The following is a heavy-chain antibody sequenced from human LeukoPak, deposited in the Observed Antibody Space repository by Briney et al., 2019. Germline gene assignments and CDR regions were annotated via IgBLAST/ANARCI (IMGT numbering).Heavy chain of an antibody. D-gene: IGHD5-18*01. J-gene: IGHJ4*02. CDR3: ASPGKTWIQLWGYYFDY. CDR1: GYTFTGYY. V-gene: IGHV1-2*06. CDR2: INPNSGGT. Sequence: ASVKVSCKASGYTFTGYYMHWVRQAPGQGLEWVGRINPNSGGTSYAQKFQGRVTMTRDTSISTAYMELSRLRSDDTAVYYCASPGKTWIQLWGYYFDYWGQGTLVTVSS.